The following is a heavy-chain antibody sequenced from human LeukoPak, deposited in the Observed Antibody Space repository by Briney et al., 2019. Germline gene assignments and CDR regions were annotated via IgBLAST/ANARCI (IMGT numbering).Heavy chain of an antibody. J-gene: IGHJ4*02. CDR3: ARIYYYDSSGYHGFDY. CDR1: GGSISSYY. CDR2: IYYSGST. V-gene: IGHV4-59*08. Sequence: PSETLSLTCTVSGGSISSYYWSWIRQPPGKGLEWIGYIYYSGSTNYNPSLKSRVTISVDTSKNQFSLKLGSVTAADTAVYYCARIYYYDSSGYHGFDYWGQGTLVTVSS. D-gene: IGHD3-22*01.